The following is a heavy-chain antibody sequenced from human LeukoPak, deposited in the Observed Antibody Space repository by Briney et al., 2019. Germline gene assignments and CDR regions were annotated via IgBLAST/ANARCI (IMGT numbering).Heavy chain of an antibody. CDR1: GFTFSSYE. CDR2: ISSSGSTI. CDR3: ARGSRVLRYFDWSCDY. J-gene: IGHJ4*02. V-gene: IGHV3-48*03. D-gene: IGHD3-9*01. Sequence: PGGSLRLSCAASGFTFSSYEMNWVRQAPGKGLEWVSYISSSGSTIYYADSVKGRFTISRDNAKNSLYLQMNSLRAEDTAVYYCARGSRVLRYFDWSCDYWGQGTLVTVSS.